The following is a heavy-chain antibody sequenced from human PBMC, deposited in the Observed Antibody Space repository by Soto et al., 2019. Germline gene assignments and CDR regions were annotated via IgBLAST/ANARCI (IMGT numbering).Heavy chain of an antibody. CDR1: GFTFSSYG. D-gene: IGHD3-10*01. J-gene: IGHJ3*02. V-gene: IGHV3-33*08. CDR3: AIVRGSGIPYDAFDI. CDR2: IWYDGSNK. Sequence: GGSLRLSCAASGFTFSSYGMHWVRQAPGKGLEWVAVIWYDGSNKYYADSVKGRFTFSIDNSKNTLYLQMNSLRAEDTAVYYCAIVRGSGIPYDAFDIWGQGTMVTVAS.